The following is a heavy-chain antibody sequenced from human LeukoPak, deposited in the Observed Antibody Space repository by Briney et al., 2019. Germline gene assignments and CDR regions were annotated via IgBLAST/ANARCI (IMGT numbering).Heavy chain of an antibody. V-gene: IGHV3-74*01. CDR1: GFTFSNDW. Sequence: GGSLRLSCAASGFTFSNDWMHWVRQAPGKGLVWVSRINRDGSSTDYLDSVKGRFTISRDNARNTLYLQMNSLRAEDTAVYYCARVPYVFDLWGQGTMVTVSS. CDR3: ARVPYVFDL. CDR2: INRDGSST. J-gene: IGHJ3*01.